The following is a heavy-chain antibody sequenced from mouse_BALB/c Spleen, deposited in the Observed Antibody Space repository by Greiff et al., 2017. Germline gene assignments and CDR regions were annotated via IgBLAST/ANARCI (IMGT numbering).Heavy chain of an antibody. CDR1: GYTFTSYW. V-gene: IGHV1-87*01. Sequence: QVQLQQSGAELARPGASVKLSCKASGYTFTSYWMQWVKQRPGQGLEWIGAIYPGDGDTRYTQKFKGKATLTADKSSSTAYMQLSSLASEDSAVYYCARERYDADYYAMDYWGQGTSVTVSS. D-gene: IGHD2-14*01. CDR3: ARERYDADYYAMDY. J-gene: IGHJ4*01. CDR2: IYPGDGDT.